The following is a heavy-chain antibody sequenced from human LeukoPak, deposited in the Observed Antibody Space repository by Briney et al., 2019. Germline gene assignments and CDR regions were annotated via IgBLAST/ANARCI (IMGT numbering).Heavy chain of an antibody. CDR1: GYTFTSYD. CDR3: AGGDTYYDFWSGYSHYYYYMDV. Sequence: ASVKVSCKASGYTFTSYDINWVRQATGQGLEWMGWMNPNSGNTGYAQKFQGRVTMTRNTSISTAYMELSSLRSEDTAVYYCAGGDTYYDFWSGYSHYYYYMDVWGKGTTVTVSS. V-gene: IGHV1-8*01. D-gene: IGHD3-3*01. CDR2: MNPNSGNT. J-gene: IGHJ6*03.